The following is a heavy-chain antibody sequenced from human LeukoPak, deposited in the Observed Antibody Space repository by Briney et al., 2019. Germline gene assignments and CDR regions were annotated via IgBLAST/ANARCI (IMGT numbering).Heavy chain of an antibody. J-gene: IGHJ5*02. CDR3: AKDPLIAAAGRWSGWFDP. D-gene: IGHD6-13*01. CDR2: IPYDGSNK. Sequence: GRSLRLSCAASGFTFSSYGMHWVRQAPGKGLEWVAVIPYDGSNKYYADSVKGRFTISRDNSKNTLYLQMNSLRAEDTAVYYCAKDPLIAAAGRWSGWFDPWGQGTLVTVSS. V-gene: IGHV3-30*18. CDR1: GFTFSSYG.